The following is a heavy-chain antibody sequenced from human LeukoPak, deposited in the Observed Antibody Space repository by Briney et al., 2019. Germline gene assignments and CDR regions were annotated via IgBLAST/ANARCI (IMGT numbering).Heavy chain of an antibody. CDR1: GGSISSGDYY. CDR2: IYYSGST. Sequence: PSETLSLTCTVSGGSISSGDYYWSWIRQPPGKGLEWIGYIYYSGSTNYNPSLKSRVTISVDTSKNQFSLKLSSVTAADTAVYYCARSHRTMVRGPGWFDPWGQGTLVTVSS. J-gene: IGHJ5*02. D-gene: IGHD3-10*01. CDR3: ARSHRTMVRGPGWFDP. V-gene: IGHV4-61*08.